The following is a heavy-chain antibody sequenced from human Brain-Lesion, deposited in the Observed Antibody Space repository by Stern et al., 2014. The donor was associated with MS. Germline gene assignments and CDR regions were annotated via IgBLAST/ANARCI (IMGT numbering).Heavy chain of an antibody. CDR1: GGSISSSTYY. J-gene: IGHJ4*02. D-gene: IGHD1-26*01. CDR2: IYSSGFT. Sequence: VHLVESGPGLVKPSETLSLTCTVSGGSISSSTYYWAWIRQPPGKGLEWIGNIYSSGFTYYNPSLKSRVTISVDRSKNQFSLKLSSVTAADTAIYYCARHDSVPRPSQLYSARDRGPGYFDYWGQGTLVTVSS. CDR3: ARHDSVPRPSQLYSARDRGPGYFDY. V-gene: IGHV4-39*01.